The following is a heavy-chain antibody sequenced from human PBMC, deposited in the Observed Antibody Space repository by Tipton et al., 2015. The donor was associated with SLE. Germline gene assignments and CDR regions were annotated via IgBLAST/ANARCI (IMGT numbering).Heavy chain of an antibody. CDR1: GGSISSGSGW. V-gene: IGHV4-39*07. CDR3: ARDIGGPEDWFDP. D-gene: IGHD3-16*01. Sequence: GLVKPSETLSLTCTVSGGSISSGSGWWGWIRPSPGRGLEWIATVYYRGRTFYNLSPKSRVTISVDTSKNQFSLKLTSVTAADTAVYYCARDIGGPEDWFDPWGQGTLVTVSS. J-gene: IGHJ5*02. CDR2: VYYRGRT.